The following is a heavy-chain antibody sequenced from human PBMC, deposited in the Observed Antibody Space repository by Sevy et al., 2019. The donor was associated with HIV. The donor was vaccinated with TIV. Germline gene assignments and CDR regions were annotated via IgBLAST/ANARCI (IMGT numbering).Heavy chain of an antibody. CDR2: ISGADSST. CDR3: EKDGVVLIGDDFDI. Sequence: GGSLRLSCAASGFTFSSYAMNWVRQAPGKGLQWVSAISGADSSTHYADSVKGRFTISRDNSKNTLYLQMDSLRAEDTARYYCEKDGVVLIGDDFDIWGHGTMVTVSS. D-gene: IGHD3-22*01. CDR1: GFTFSSYA. J-gene: IGHJ3*02. V-gene: IGHV3-23*01.